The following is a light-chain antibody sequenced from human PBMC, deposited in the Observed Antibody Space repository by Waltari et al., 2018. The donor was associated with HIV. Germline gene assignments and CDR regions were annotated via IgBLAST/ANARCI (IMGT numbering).Light chain of an antibody. CDR2: GNH. Sequence: QSVLTQPPSASGTHGQRVTISRLGSSSNTGPNTVNWYQQLPGSAPKFLMYGNHVRPSGVPDRFSGTKSGTSASLAISGLRSEDEADYYCAAWDDSLNAWVFGGGTKVTVL. J-gene: IGLJ3*02. CDR1: SSNTGPNT. CDR3: AAWDDSLNAWV. V-gene: IGLV1-44*01.